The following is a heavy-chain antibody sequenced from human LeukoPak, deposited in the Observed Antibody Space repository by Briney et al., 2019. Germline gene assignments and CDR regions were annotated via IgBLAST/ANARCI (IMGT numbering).Heavy chain of an antibody. J-gene: IGHJ4*02. V-gene: IGHV3-66*01. CDR1: GFTVSSNY. CDR3: ATADSGSYYSGFDY. D-gene: IGHD1-26*01. CDR2: VYSGGST. Sequence: GGSLRLSCAASGFTVSSNYMSWVRQAPGKGLEWVSVVYSGGSTHYADSVKGRFTISRDNSKNTLYLYMNSLRAEDTAVYYCATADSGSYYSGFDYWGQGALVTVSS.